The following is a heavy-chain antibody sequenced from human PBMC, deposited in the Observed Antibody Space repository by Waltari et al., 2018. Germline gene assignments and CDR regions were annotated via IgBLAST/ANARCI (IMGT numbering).Heavy chain of an antibody. Sequence: QVQLVESGGGVVQPGRSLRLSCAASGFTFSSYGMHWVRQAPGKGLEWVGVIWYDGSNKYYADSVKGRFTIARDNSKNTLYLQMNSLRAEDTAMYYCAKVIEPTVTMPGYWGQGTLVTVSS. D-gene: IGHD4-17*01. J-gene: IGHJ4*02. CDR2: IWYDGSNK. CDR3: AKVIEPTVTMPGY. CDR1: GFTFSSYG. V-gene: IGHV3-30*18.